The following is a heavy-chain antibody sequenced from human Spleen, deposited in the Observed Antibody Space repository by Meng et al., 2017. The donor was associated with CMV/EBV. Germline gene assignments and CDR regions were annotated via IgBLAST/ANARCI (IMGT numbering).Heavy chain of an antibody. Sequence: SETLSLTCAVSGDSFRDHYWSWIRQSPGKGLEWIGEINHSGRTDYNPSLKSRVTISVDTSKNQLSLKLRSVTAADTAVYYCAREGSGSSRFGYYGMDVWGQGTTVTVSS. V-gene: IGHV4-34*01. CDR1: GDSFRDHY. CDR3: AREGSGSSRFGYYGMDV. J-gene: IGHJ6*02. CDR2: INHSGRT. D-gene: IGHD6-25*01.